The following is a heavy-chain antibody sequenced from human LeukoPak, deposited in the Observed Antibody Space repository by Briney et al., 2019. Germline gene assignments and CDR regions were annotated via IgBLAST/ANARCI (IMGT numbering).Heavy chain of an antibody. CDR3: TTGPY. V-gene: IGHV3-15*01. J-gene: IGHJ4*02. CDR1: GFTFSDAW. CDR2: IKGKTDNGTT. Sequence: GGSLRLSCAASGFTFSDAWMTWVRQAPGKGLEWVGRIKGKTDNGTTDYAAPVKGRFTISRDDSKHTLYLQMNSLKTEDTGVYYCTTGPYWGQGTLVTVSS.